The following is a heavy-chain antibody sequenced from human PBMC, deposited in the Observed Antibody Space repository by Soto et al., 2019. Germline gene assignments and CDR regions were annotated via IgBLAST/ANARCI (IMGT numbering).Heavy chain of an antibody. V-gene: IGHV3-23*01. CDR3: AKQRAGFGSGSDTYYFDY. J-gene: IGHJ4*02. Sequence: GGSLRLSCIGSGFTFSSNAMSWVRQAPGKGLEWVSAISGSGGTTYYADSVKGRFAVSRDNSNNTLYLQMNSLRAEDTAVYYCAKQRAGFGSGSDTYYFDYWGQGTLVTVSS. D-gene: IGHD3-10*01. CDR1: GFTFSSNA. CDR2: ISGSGGTT.